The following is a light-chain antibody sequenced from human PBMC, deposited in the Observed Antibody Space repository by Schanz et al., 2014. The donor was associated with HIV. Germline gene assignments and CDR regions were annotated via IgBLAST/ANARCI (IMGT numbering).Light chain of an antibody. CDR2: NTD. CDR1: SGSVSTSSY. Sequence: QTVVTQEPSFSVSPGGTVTLTCGLTSGSVSTSSYPTWYRQTPGQPPRPLIYNTDTRSSGVPDRFSGSILGNKAALTITGAQADDECEYYCVLYMGGDGHWVFGGGTKLTVL. CDR3: VLYMGGDGHWV. J-gene: IGLJ3*02. V-gene: IGLV8-61*01.